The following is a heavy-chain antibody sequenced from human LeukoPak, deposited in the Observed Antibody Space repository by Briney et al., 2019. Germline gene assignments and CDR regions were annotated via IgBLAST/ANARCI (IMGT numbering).Heavy chain of an antibody. V-gene: IGHV1-2*02. CDR2: INPNSGGT. D-gene: IGHD3-3*01. CDR3: ARGYYDFWSGYYNDLIDY. J-gene: IGHJ4*02. CDR1: GYTFTGYY. Sequence: ASVKVSCKASGYTFTGYYMHWVRQAPGQGLEWMGWINPNSGGTNYAQKFQGRVTMTRDTSISTAYMELSRLRSDDTAVYYCARGYYDFWSGYYNDLIDYWGQGTLVTVSS.